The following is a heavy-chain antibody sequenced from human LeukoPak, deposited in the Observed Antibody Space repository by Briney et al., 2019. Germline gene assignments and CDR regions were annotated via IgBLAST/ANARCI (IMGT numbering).Heavy chain of an antibody. J-gene: IGHJ4*02. CDR2: IYYSGST. CDR1: GGSISSSSYY. Sequence: PSETLSLTCTVSGGSISSSSYYWGWIRQPPGKGLEGIGSIYYSGSTYYNPSLKSRVTISVDTSKNQFSLKLSSVTAADTAVYYCARHSRRNYYGSGTPDYWGQGTLVTVSS. CDR3: ARHSRRNYYGSGTPDY. V-gene: IGHV4-39*01. D-gene: IGHD3-10*01.